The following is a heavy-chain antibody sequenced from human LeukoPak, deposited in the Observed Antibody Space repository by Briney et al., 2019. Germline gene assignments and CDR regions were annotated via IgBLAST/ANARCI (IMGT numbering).Heavy chain of an antibody. CDR2: IKQDGSEK. V-gene: IGHV3-7*01. Sequence: GGSLRLSCVASGFTFSSRDWMTWVRQAPGKGLEWVANIKQDGSEKNYVDSVKGRFTISRDNAKNSLYLQMNSLRAEDTAVYYCARDSGQYYYDSSGYYYFDYWGQGTLVTVSS. D-gene: IGHD3-22*01. J-gene: IGHJ4*02. CDR3: ARDSGQYYYDSSGYYYFDY. CDR1: GFTFSSRDW.